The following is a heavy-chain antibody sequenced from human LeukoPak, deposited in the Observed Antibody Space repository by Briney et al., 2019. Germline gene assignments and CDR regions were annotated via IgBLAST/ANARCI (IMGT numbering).Heavy chain of an antibody. CDR1: GFTFSSYA. CDR3: ARASGWPKDAFDI. V-gene: IGHV3-23*01. D-gene: IGHD6-19*01. CDR2: ISGSDGTT. Sequence: GGSLRLSCAASGFTFSSYAMSWVRQAPGKGLEWVSAISGSDGTTYYADSVKGRFTISRDNSKYTLSLQMNSLRAEDTAVYYCARASGWPKDAFDIWGQGTMVTVSS. J-gene: IGHJ3*02.